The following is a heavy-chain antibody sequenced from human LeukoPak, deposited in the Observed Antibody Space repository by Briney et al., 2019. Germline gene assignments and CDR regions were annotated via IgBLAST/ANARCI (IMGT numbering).Heavy chain of an antibody. Sequence: GGSLRLSCAASGFTFSSYSMNWVRQAPGKGLEWVSSISSSSSYIYYADSVKGRFTISRDNAKNSLYPQMNSLRAEDTAVYYCARDRYSSPYYFDYWGQGTLVTVSS. CDR3: ARDRYSSPYYFDY. CDR2: ISSSSSYI. J-gene: IGHJ4*02. V-gene: IGHV3-21*01. D-gene: IGHD6-13*01. CDR1: GFTFSSYS.